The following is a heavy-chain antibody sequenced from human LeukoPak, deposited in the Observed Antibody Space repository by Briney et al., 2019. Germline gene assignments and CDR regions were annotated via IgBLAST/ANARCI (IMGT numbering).Heavy chain of an antibody. J-gene: IGHJ4*02. D-gene: IGHD6-19*01. CDR1: GFTFDDYA. Sequence: PGGSLRLSCVASGFTFDDYAMHWVRPAPGKGLEWVSLISGVGGSTYYADSVKGRFTISRDNSKNFLYVQMNSLRTEDTALYYCAKDWAQYSSGWYDYWGQGTLVTVSS. CDR3: AKDWAQYSSGWYDY. CDR2: ISGVGGST. V-gene: IGHV3-43*02.